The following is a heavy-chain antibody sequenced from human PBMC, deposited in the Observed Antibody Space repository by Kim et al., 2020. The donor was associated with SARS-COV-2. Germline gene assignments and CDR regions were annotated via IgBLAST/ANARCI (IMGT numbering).Heavy chain of an antibody. CDR2: INHSGST. J-gene: IGHJ4*02. D-gene: IGHD3-10*01. CDR1: GGSFSGYY. Sequence: SETLSLTCAVYGGSFSGYYWSWIRQPPGKGLEWIGEINHSGSTNYNPSLKSRVTISVDTSKNQFSLKLSSVTAADTAVYYCARGTLLWFRELSYADYWGQGTLVTVSS. V-gene: IGHV4-34*01. CDR3: ARGTLLWFRELSYADY.